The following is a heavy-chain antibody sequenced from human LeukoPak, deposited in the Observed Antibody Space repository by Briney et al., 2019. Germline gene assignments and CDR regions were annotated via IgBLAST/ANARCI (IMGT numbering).Heavy chain of an antibody. J-gene: IGHJ3*02. V-gene: IGHV4-31*03. Sequence: PSETLSLTCTVSGGSISSGGYYWSWIRQHPGKGLEWIGYIYYSGSTYYNPSLKSRVTISVDTSKNQFSLKLNSLTAADTAVYYCARATYYYDSSGRGYAFDMWGQGTMVTVSS. D-gene: IGHD3-22*01. CDR1: GGSISSGGYY. CDR3: ARATYYYDSSGRGYAFDM. CDR2: IYYSGST.